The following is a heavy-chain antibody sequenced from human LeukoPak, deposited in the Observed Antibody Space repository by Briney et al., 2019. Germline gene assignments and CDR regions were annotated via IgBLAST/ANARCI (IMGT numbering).Heavy chain of an antibody. CDR1: GFTFAGQA. CDR2: ISVSSGNT. V-gene: IGHV3-23*01. J-gene: IGHJ4*02. Sequence: GGSLRLSCAASGFTFAGQAMSWVRQAPGKGLEWVSGISVSSGNTHYADSVKGRFTISRDTSKNTVYLQMNSLRVDDTAVYYCAKKGGREFDYWGKGTLVTVSS. CDR3: AKKGGREFDY. D-gene: IGHD6-25*01.